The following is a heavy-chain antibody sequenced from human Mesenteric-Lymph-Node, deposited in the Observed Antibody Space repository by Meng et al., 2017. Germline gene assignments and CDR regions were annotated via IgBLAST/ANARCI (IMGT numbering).Heavy chain of an antibody. D-gene: IGHD6-19*01. J-gene: IGHJ4*02. Sequence: GESLKISCAASGFTFSSYSMNWVRQAPGKGLEWVSSISSSSSYIYYADSVKGRFTISRDNAKNSLYLQMNSLRAEDTAVYYCARLRIAVAGISFDYWGQGTLVTVSS. CDR2: ISSSSSYI. V-gene: IGHV3-21*01. CDR3: ARLRIAVAGISFDY. CDR1: GFTFSSYS.